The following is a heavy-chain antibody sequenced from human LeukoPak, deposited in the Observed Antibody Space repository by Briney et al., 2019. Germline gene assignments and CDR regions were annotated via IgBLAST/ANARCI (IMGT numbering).Heavy chain of an antibody. J-gene: IGHJ3*02. V-gene: IGHV3-21*01. CDR1: GFTFSSYS. CDR2: ISSSSSYI. Sequence: GGSLRLSCAASGFTFSSYSMNWVRQAPGKGLEWVSSISSSSSYIYYADSVKGRFTISRDNAKNSLYLQMNSLRAEDTAVYYCASTSPWEPTEGGDAFDIWGQGTVVTVSS. D-gene: IGHD1-26*01. CDR3: ASTSPWEPTEGGDAFDI.